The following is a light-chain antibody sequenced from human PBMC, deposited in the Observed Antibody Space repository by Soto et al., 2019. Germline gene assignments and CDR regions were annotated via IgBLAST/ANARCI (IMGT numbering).Light chain of an antibody. V-gene: IGLV2-14*01. CDR2: DVS. Sequence: QSVLTQPASVSGSPGQSITISCTGTGSDVGGYKYVSWYQQLPGKAPKLMIYDVSYRPSGVSDRFSGPKSGNTASLIISGLQAADGPDYYCRPNASPRLLGFGTGAKVTVL. J-gene: IGLJ1*01. CDR1: GSDVGGYKY. CDR3: RPNASPRLLG.